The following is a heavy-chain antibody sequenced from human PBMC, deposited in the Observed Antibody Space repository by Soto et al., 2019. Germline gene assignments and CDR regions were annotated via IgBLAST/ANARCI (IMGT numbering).Heavy chain of an antibody. CDR1: GGTFSSYA. D-gene: IGHD2-21*02. Sequence: SVKVSCKASGGTFSSYAISWVRQAPGQGLEWMGGIILIFGTANYAQKFQGRVTITADESTSTAYMELSSLRSEDTAVYYCARGRTYCGGDCYSPIDYWGQGTLVTVSS. J-gene: IGHJ4*02. V-gene: IGHV1-69*13. CDR3: ARGRTYCGGDCYSPIDY. CDR2: IILIFGTA.